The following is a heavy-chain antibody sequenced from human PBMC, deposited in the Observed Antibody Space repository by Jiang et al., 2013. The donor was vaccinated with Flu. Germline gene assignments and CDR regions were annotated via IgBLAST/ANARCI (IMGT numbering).Heavy chain of an antibody. CDR3: ARDQGGGYNWFDP. CDR2: VYYSGTT. V-gene: IGHV4-59*01. D-gene: IGHD2-15*01. J-gene: IGHJ5*02. Sequence: TLSLTCTVSGGSITSTWWSWIRQPPGKGLEWIGSVYYSGTTNDNPSLKSRVTISVDTSKNQFSLNLSSVTAADTAVYYCARDQGGGYNWFDPWGQGTLVTVSS. CDR1: GGSITSTW.